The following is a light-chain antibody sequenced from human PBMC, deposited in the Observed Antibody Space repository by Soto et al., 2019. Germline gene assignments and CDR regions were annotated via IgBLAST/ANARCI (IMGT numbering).Light chain of an antibody. J-gene: IGLJ1*01. Sequence: QSVLSQPPSAAGSPGQSVSISCTGTSSDIGGYKYVSWYQQQPGKAPKIMIYEINKRSSGVPDRFWGSKSGNTASLTISGLQAEDEAEYYCSSYAGTYYVFGTGTKLTVL. CDR2: EIN. CDR1: SSDIGGYKY. CDR3: SSYAGTYYV. V-gene: IGLV2-8*01.